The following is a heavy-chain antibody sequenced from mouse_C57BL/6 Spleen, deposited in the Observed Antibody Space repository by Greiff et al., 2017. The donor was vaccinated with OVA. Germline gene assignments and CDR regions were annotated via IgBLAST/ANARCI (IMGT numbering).Heavy chain of an antibody. D-gene: IGHD1-1*01. Sequence: QVQLQQSGAELVKPGASVKLSCTASGYTFTSYWMHWVKQRPGQGLEWIGMIHPNSGSTNYNEKFKSKATLTVDKSSSTAYMQLSSLTSEDSAVYYCARRDYGSSTYYLDYWGQGTTLTVSS. CDR3: ARRDYGSSTYYLDY. CDR1: GYTFTSYW. CDR2: IHPNSGST. V-gene: IGHV1-64*01. J-gene: IGHJ2*01.